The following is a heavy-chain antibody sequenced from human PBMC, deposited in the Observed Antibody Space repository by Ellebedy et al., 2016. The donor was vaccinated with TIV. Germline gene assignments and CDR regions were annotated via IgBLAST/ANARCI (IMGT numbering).Heavy chain of an antibody. CDR3: ARRASYGDYAVQVNPWFDP. Sequence: GESLKISCVASGFSFRSYWMTWVRQAPGKGLEWVAKIRQEGDEIYYVESVKGRFTISRDNAKNSPFLQMNSLRVEDTAVYYCARRASYGDYAVQVNPWFDPWGQGTLVTVSS. CDR1: GFSFRSYW. CDR2: IRQEGDEI. D-gene: IGHD4-17*01. V-gene: IGHV3-7*01. J-gene: IGHJ5*02.